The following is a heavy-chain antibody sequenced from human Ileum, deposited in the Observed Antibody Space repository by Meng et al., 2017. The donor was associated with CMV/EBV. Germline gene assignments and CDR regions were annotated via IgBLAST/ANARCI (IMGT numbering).Heavy chain of an antibody. V-gene: IGHV1-69*04. D-gene: IGHD3-22*01. CDR3: AREWLSLDYYGMDV. CDR1: GGTFSSYT. Sequence: SVKVSCKASGGTFSSYTIGWVRQAPGQGLEWMGRIIPILGIANYAQKFQGRVTITADKSTSTAYMELSSLRSEDTAVYYCAREWLSLDYYGMDVWGQGTTVTVSS. CDR2: IIPILGIA. J-gene: IGHJ6*02.